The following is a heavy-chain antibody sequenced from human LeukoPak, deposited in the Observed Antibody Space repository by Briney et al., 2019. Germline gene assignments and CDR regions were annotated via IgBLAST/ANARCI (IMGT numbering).Heavy chain of an antibody. J-gene: IGHJ2*01. CDR1: GGSISSYY. D-gene: IGHD1-26*01. Sequence: RSSETLSLTCTVSGGSISSYYWSWIRQPAGKGLEWIGRIYTNGNTNYNPSLKSRVTMSVDTSKNQFSLKLSSVTAADTAVYYCARDRSGYFDLWGRGTLVTVSS. CDR2: IYTNGNT. V-gene: IGHV4-4*07. CDR3: ARDRSGYFDL.